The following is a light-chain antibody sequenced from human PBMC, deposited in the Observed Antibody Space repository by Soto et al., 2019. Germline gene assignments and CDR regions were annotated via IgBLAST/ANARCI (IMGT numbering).Light chain of an antibody. Sequence: DIQITQSPSSLSASVGDRVTITCRASQSISSYLNWYQQKQGKAPKILIYAASSLQSGVPSRFSGSGSGTEFTLTISRLQPDDFATYSCQQSYSTTWTFGQGTKVDIK. CDR2: AAS. CDR3: QQSYSTTWT. V-gene: IGKV1-39*01. CDR1: QSISSY. J-gene: IGKJ1*01.